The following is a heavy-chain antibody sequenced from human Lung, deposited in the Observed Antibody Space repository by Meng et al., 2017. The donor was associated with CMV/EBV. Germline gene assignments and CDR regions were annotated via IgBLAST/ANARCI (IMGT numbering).Heavy chain of an antibody. CDR2: INEDGSTI. D-gene: IGHD3-9*01. Sequence: GGSLRLSCVVSGFTFTNYWMSWVRQAPGKGLEWVANINEDGSTIYFVDSLKGRFTISRDNAKNSLYLQMDSLGVDDMAVYYCARSRNARVRCYDIPSVWGPGXTVTVSS. J-gene: IGHJ6*02. CDR3: ARSRNARVRCYDIPSV. CDR1: GFTFTNYW. V-gene: IGHV3-7*01.